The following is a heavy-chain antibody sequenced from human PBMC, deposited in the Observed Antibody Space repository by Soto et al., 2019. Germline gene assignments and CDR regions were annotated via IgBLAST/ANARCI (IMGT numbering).Heavy chain of an antibody. J-gene: IGHJ3*02. CDR3: ARDQINWEPDAFDI. CDR2: ISSSGSTI. CDR1: GFTFSDYY. Sequence: QVQLVESGGGLVKPGGSLRLSCAASGFTFSDYYMSWIRQAPGKGLEWVSYISSSGSTIYYADSVKGRFTISRDNAKNPLYPQMNSLRAEDTAVYYCARDQINWEPDAFDIWGQGTMVNDSS. D-gene: IGHD1-26*01. V-gene: IGHV3-11*01.